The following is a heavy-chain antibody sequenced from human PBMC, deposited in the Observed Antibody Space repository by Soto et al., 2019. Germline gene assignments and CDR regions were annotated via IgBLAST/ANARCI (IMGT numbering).Heavy chain of an antibody. D-gene: IGHD3-3*01. V-gene: IGHV3-33*01. CDR2: IWYDGSNE. CDR3: ARDLSTLGFDP. CDR1: GFTFSSYG. J-gene: IGHJ5*02. Sequence: QVQLVESGGGVVQPGRSLRLSCAASGFTFSSYGMHWVRQAPGKGLEWVAVIWYDGSNEYYADSVKGRFTISRDNSKNTLYLQMNSLRAEDTAVYYCARDLSTLGFDPWGQGTLVTVSS.